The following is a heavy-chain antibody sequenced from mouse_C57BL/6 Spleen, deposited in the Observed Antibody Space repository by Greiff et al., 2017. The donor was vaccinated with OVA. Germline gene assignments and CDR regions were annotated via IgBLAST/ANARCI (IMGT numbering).Heavy chain of an antibody. V-gene: IGHV1-64*01. CDR3: ARTIITTVVAPYFDY. CDR2: IHPNSGST. J-gene: IGHJ2*01. CDR1: GYTFTSYW. D-gene: IGHD1-1*01. Sequence: VQLQQPGAELVKPGASVKLSCKASGYTFTSYWMPWVKQRPGQGLEWIGMIHPNSGSTNYNEKFKSKATLTVDKSSSTAYMQLSSLTSEDSAVYYCARTIITTVVAPYFDYWGKGTTLTVSS.